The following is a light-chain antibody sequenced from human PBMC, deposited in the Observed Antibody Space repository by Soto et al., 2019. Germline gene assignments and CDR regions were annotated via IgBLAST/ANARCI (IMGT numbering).Light chain of an antibody. CDR2: GAS. Sequence: EIVLTQAPGTLSLSPGDRATLSCRASQSVSSSYLAWYQQKPGQAHGLLIYGASSRATGIPDRFSGSGSGTDFTLTIRRLEPEDFAVYYCKQYGRSPWTVGQGTKVDIK. CDR1: QSVSSSY. V-gene: IGKV3-20*01. CDR3: KQYGRSPWT. J-gene: IGKJ1*01.